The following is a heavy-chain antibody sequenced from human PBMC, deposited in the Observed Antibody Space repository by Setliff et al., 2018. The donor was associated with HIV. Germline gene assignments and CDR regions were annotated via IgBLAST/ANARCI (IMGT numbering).Heavy chain of an antibody. CDR1: GFTVSSNY. CDR2: MYSAGNI. D-gene: IGHD1-26*01. CDR3: AKWRGHQSEFDY. Sequence: GGSLRLSCAASGFTVSSNYVNWVRQSPGRGLEWLSIMYSAGNIYYADSVKGRFTVSRDNSKDTLTLQMNDLRAEDTGLYYCAKWRGHQSEFDYWGQGTLVTVSS. V-gene: IGHV3-53*01. J-gene: IGHJ4*02.